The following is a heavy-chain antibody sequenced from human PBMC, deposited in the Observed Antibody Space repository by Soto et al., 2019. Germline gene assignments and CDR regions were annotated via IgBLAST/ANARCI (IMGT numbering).Heavy chain of an antibody. V-gene: IGHV4-30-2*01. D-gene: IGHD4-17*01. J-gene: IGHJ5*02. CDR2: IYHSGST. Sequence: SETLSLTCAVSGGSISSGGYSWSWIRQPPGKGLEWIGYIYHSGSTYYNPSLKSRVTISVDRSKNQFSLKLSSVTAADTAVYYCARTRVTTRGQNWFDPWGQGTLVTVSS. CDR1: GGSISSGGYS. CDR3: ARTRVTTRGQNWFDP.